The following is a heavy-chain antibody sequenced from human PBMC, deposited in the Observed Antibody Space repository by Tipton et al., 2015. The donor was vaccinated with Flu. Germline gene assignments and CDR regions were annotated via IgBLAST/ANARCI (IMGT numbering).Heavy chain of an antibody. CDR3: ARDLGSSGSFDY. CDR1: GGSISSYY. D-gene: IGHD6-13*01. J-gene: IGHJ4*02. Sequence: TLSLTCTVSGGSISSYYWSWIRQPPGKGLEWIGYIYYSGSTNYNPSLKSRVTIPVDTSKNQFSLKLSSVTAADTAVYYCARDLGSSGSFDYWGQGTLVTVSS. V-gene: IGHV4-59*01. CDR2: IYYSGST.